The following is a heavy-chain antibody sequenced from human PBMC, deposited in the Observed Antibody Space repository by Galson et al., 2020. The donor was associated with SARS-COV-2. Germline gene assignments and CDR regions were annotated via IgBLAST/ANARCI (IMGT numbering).Heavy chain of an antibody. J-gene: IGHJ4*02. Sequence: SETLSLTCTVSGGSISSGDYYWSWIRQPPGKGLEWIGYIYDSGTTYYNQSLKSRLTISVDTSKNQFSLKLSSVTAADTAVYYCAREKAVPVFGVTRFFFDYWGQGTLVTVSS. CDR2: IYDSGTT. CDR3: AREKAVPVFGVTRFFFDY. CDR1: GGSISSGDYY. V-gene: IGHV4-30-4*01. D-gene: IGHD3-3*01.